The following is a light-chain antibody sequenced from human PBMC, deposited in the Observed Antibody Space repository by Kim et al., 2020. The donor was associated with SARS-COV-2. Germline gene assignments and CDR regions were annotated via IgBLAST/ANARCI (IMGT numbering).Light chain of an antibody. CDR2: GAS. Sequence: VSPGEGVTLSCRASQRINNNLAWYHQKPGQAPRLVIYGASTRATGIPARFSGSGSGTEFTLTISSLQPGDSAVYYCQQYYLWPRTFGVGTKVDIK. V-gene: IGKV3-15*01. CDR3: QQYYLWPRT. CDR1: QRINNN. J-gene: IGKJ4*02.